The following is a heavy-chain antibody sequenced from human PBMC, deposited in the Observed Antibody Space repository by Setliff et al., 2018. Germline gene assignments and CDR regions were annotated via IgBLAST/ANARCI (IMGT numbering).Heavy chain of an antibody. D-gene: IGHD3-10*01. CDR1: GDTFISHW. CDR3: AAYDSGRYDDAFDI. V-gene: IGHV5-51*03. Sequence: PGESLKISCKGSGDTFISHWIGWVRQMPGKGLEWLGVIYPADSDTRYNPAFQGQVTISADKSINTAYLQWSSLKASDTAMYYCAAYDSGRYDDAFDIWGQGTMVIVSS. CDR2: IYPADSDT. J-gene: IGHJ3*02.